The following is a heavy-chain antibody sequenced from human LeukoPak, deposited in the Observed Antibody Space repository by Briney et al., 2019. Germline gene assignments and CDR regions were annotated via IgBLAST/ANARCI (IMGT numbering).Heavy chain of an antibody. D-gene: IGHD2-15*01. CDR3: TTVVVVAATDDAFDI. CDR1: GFTFSNAW. J-gene: IGHJ3*02. Sequence: GGSLRLSCAASGFTFSNAWMSWVRQAPGKGLEWVGRIKSKTDGGTTDYAAPVKGRFTISRDDSKNTLYLQMNRLKTEDTAVYYCTTVVVVAATDDAFDIWGQGTMVTVSS. CDR2: IKSKTDGGTT. V-gene: IGHV3-15*01.